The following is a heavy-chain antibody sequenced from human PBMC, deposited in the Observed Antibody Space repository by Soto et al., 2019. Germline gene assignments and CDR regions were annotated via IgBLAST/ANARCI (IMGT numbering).Heavy chain of an antibody. CDR1: GGSISSTNW. CDR2: MYHSGST. D-gene: IGHD2-2*02. J-gene: IGHJ4*02. CDR3: ATLPPRIELTVLPIPT. Sequence: QVPLRQSGPGLVKPSGTLSLTCAVSGGSISSTNWWSWVRQSPGKGLEWIGEMYHSGSTNYNPSRRGRVTISVDKSNNQVSLKSRSVTAADTAIYYCATLPPRIELTVLPIPTWGQGTLVTVSS. V-gene: IGHV4-4*02.